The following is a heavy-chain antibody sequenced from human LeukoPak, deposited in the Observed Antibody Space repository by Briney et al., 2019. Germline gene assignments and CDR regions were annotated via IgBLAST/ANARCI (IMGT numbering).Heavy chain of an antibody. CDR1: GYTFTDHY. V-gene: IGHV1-2*02. CDR2: IKPNTGGT. CDR3: ARQAATGAWLDP. Sequence: ASVKVSCKASGYTFTDHYMHWVRQAPGQGFEWMGWIKPNTGGTHYAHKFQGRVTMTTDTSISTAYMELSSLTSDDTAVYSCARQAATGAWLDPWGQGTLVTVSS. D-gene: IGHD6-25*01. J-gene: IGHJ5*02.